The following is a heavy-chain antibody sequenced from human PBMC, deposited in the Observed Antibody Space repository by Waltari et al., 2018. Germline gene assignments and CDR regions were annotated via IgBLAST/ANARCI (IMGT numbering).Heavy chain of an antibody. CDR1: GGSISSSSYY. CDR2: IYYSGST. J-gene: IGHJ6*03. D-gene: IGHD6-6*01. V-gene: IGHV4-39*01. Sequence: QLQLQESGPGLVKPSETLSLTCTVSGGSISSSSYYWGWIRQPPGKGLEWIGSIYYSGSTYYTPSLKSRVTISVDTSKNQFSLKLSSVTAADTAVYYCARQRIAARPGYYYYYMDVWGKGTTVTVSS. CDR3: ARQRIAARPGYYYYYMDV.